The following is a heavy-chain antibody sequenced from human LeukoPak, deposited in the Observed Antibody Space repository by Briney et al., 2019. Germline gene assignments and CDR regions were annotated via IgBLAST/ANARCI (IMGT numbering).Heavy chain of an antibody. Sequence: PGGSLRLSCAGSGFIFSNYWVTWIRQAPGKGLEWVGNIKQDGSERYYVDSVKGRFTISRDNARNSAYLQMDNLRAEDTAAYYCARTSGTKLLRYWGQGTLVTVSS. J-gene: IGHJ4*02. CDR3: ARTSGTKLLRY. V-gene: IGHV3-7*01. CDR1: GFIFSNYW. D-gene: IGHD2-2*01. CDR2: IKQDGSER.